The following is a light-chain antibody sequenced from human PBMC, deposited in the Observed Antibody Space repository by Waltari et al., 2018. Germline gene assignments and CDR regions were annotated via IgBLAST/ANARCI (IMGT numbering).Light chain of an antibody. CDR1: QSVNSY. CDR3: QQRSNWPLT. J-gene: IGKJ4*01. CDR2: DAS. V-gene: IGKV3-11*01. Sequence: EIVFTLSPPTPSLSQGDRPTLSCRASQSVNSYLAWYQQKPGQAPRLLIYDASNRATGIPARFSGSGSGTDFTLTISSLEPEDFAVYYCQQRSNWPLTFGGGTKVEIK.